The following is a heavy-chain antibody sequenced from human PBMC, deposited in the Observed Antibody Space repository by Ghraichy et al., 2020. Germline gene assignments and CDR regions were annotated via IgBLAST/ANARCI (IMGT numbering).Heavy chain of an antibody. Sequence: GGSLRLSCVGSKFTFNTYGMHWVRQGPGKGLEWVAGTSYDGGYKAYADSVKDRFTISRDNAKNTLYLQMNALTTEDTALYFCARGDIGLQSGFDYWGLGTLVTVSS. V-gene: IGHV3-30*03. J-gene: IGHJ4*02. CDR3: ARGDIGLQSGFDY. CDR1: KFTFNTYG. CDR2: TSYDGGYK. D-gene: IGHD5-12*01.